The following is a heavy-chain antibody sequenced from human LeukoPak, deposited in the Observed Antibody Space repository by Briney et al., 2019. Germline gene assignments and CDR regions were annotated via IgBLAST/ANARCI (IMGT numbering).Heavy chain of an antibody. V-gene: IGHV1-69*06. CDR3: AAGGYCSGGSCYSDWFDP. D-gene: IGHD2-15*01. CDR1: GGTFSSYA. Sequence: AASVKVSCKASGGTFSSYAISWVRQAPGQGLEWMGGIIPIFGTANYAQKFQGRVTITADKSTSTAYMELSSLRSEDTAVYYCAAGGYCSGGSCYSDWFDPWGQGTLVTVSS. CDR2: IIPIFGTA. J-gene: IGHJ5*02.